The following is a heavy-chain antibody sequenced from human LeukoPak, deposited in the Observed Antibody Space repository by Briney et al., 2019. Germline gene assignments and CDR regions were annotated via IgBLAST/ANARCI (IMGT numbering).Heavy chain of an antibody. CDR2: IKQDGSEK. V-gene: IGHV3-7*01. CDR3: ARRGYSEFWSGYFQRLEGWFDP. CDR1: GFRFSTYW. J-gene: IGHJ5*02. D-gene: IGHD3-3*01. Sequence: GGSLRLSCAASGFRFSTYWMTWVRQAPGKGLEWVANIKQDGSEKYYVDSVKGRFTVSRDNAKNSLYLEMNSLRAEDTAVYYCARRGYSEFWSGYFQRLEGWFDPWGQGTLVTVSS.